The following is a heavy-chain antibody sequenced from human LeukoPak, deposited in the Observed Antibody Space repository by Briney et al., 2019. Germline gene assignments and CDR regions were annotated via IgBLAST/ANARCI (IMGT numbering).Heavy chain of an antibody. Sequence: GSSVKVSCKASGGTFSSYAISWVRQAPGQGLEWMGRIIPIFGTANYAQKFQGRVSITTDESTSTAYMELSSLRSEDTAVYYCARDQITIFGVVISWFDPWGQGTLVTVSS. J-gene: IGHJ5*02. CDR1: GGTFSSYA. D-gene: IGHD3-3*01. CDR3: ARDQITIFGVVISWFDP. CDR2: IIPIFGTA. V-gene: IGHV1-69*05.